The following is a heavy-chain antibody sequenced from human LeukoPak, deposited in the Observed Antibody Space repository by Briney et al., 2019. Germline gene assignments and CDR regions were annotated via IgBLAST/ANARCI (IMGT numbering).Heavy chain of an antibody. J-gene: IGHJ6*03. CDR2: ISISSNYI. CDR3: ARVYSSGWYYYMDV. V-gene: IGHV3-21*01. Sequence: GGSLRLSCAASGFPFSRYSMNWVRQAPGKGLEWVSSISISSNYIYYADSVKGRFTISRDNAKNSLYLQMNSLRAEDTAVYYCARVYSSGWYYYMDVWGKGTTVTVSS. D-gene: IGHD6-19*01. CDR1: GFPFSRYS.